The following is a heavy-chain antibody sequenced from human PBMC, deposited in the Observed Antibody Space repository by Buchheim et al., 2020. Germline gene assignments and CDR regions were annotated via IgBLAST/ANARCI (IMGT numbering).Heavy chain of an antibody. CDR3: ARAGTIQLYYYYGMDV. Sequence: QVQLVQSGAEVKKPGASVKVSCKASGYTFTSYYMHWVRQAPGQGLEWMGIINPSGGSTSYAQKFQGRVTMTRDTSTSTVYMELSRLRSEDTAVYYCARAGTIQLYYYYGMDVWGKGTT. CDR1: GYTFTSYY. V-gene: IGHV1-46*03. J-gene: IGHJ6*04. CDR2: INPSGGST. D-gene: IGHD5-18*01.